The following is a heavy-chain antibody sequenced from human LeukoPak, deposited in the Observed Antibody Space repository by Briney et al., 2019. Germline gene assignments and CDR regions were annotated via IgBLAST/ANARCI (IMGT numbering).Heavy chain of an antibody. CDR1: GFTFSSCG. CDR2: ISYDGSNK. J-gene: IGHJ4*02. D-gene: IGHD5-12*01. V-gene: IGHV3-30*18. CDR3: AKDSGYDSLDY. Sequence: GRSLRLSCAASGFTFSSCGMHWVRQAPGKGLEWVAVISYDGSNKYYADSVKGRFTISRDNSKNTLYLQMNSLRAEDTAVYYCAKDSGYDSLDYWGQGTLVAVSS.